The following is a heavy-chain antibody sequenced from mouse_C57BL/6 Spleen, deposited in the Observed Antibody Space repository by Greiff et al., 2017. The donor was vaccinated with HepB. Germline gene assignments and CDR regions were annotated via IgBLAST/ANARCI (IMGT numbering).Heavy chain of an antibody. CDR2: IDPSDSYT. CDR3: ARNPSYYSNAWFAY. Sequence: QVQLKQPGAELVMPGASVKLSCKASGYTFTSYWMHWVKQRPGQGLEWIGEIDPSDSYTNYNQKFKGKSTLTVDKSSSTAYMQLSSLTSEDSAVYYCARNPSYYSNAWFAYWGQGTLVTVSA. D-gene: IGHD2-5*01. CDR1: GYTFTSYW. J-gene: IGHJ3*01. V-gene: IGHV1-69*01.